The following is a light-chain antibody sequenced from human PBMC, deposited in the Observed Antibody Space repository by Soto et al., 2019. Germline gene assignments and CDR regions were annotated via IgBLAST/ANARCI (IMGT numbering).Light chain of an antibody. CDR2: DAS. J-gene: IGKJ4*01. CDR3: QQRSNWPLT. V-gene: IGKV3-11*01. Sequence: EIVLTQSPATLSLPPGERATLSCRASQSVSSYVAWYQSKPGQAPRLLMYDASNRVIGIPARFSGSGSGTDFTLTISSLEPEDVAVYYCQQRSNWPLTFGGGTTLEI. CDR1: QSVSSY.